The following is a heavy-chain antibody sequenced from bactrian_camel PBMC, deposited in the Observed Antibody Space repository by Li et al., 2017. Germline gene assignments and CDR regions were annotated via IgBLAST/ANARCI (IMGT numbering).Heavy chain of an antibody. Sequence: VQLVESGGASVQAGGSLTLSCEASGYGYVSFCMGWYRQAPGKEREGVAVLYSGGGSPYYADSVKGRFTVSQGAKNTVYLQMNSLTPEDTGLYRCKGVRLCGDSDIETVWSQGTQVTVS. D-gene: IGHD3*01. CDR1: GYGYVSFC. CDR3: KGVRLCGDSDIETV. J-gene: IGHJ4*01. V-gene: IGHV3S40*01. CDR2: LYSGGGSP.